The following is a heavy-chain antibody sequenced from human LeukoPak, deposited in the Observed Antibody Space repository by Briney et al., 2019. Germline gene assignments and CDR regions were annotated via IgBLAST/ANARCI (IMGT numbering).Heavy chain of an antibody. Sequence: SETLSLTCAVSGGSISSGGYSWSWIRQPPGKGLEWIGYIYHSGSTYYNPSLKSRVTISVDRSKNQFSLKLSSVTAADTAVYYCARVDDSSGYYVDYWGQGTLVTVSS. V-gene: IGHV4-30-2*01. J-gene: IGHJ4*02. CDR2: IYHSGST. D-gene: IGHD3-22*01. CDR3: ARVDDSSGYYVDY. CDR1: GGSISSGGYS.